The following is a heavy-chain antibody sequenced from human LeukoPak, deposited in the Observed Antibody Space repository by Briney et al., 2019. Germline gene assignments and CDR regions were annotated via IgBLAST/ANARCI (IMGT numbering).Heavy chain of an antibody. CDR3: AREPIAVAAGFDY. V-gene: IGHV4-59*01. J-gene: IGHJ4*02. CDR1: GGSISSYY. CDR2: IYYSGST. D-gene: IGHD6-19*01. Sequence: SETLSLTCTVSGGSISSYYWSWIRQPPGKGLEWIGYIYYSGSTNYNPSLKSRVTISVDTSKNQFSLKLCSVTATDTAVYYCAREPIAVAAGFDYWGQGTLVTVSS.